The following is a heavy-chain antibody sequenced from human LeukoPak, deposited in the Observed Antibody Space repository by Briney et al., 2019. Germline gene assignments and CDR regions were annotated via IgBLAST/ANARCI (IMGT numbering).Heavy chain of an antibody. CDR2: IRNTGNTYAT. CDR1: GFSFSDSA. J-gene: IGHJ4*02. Sequence: PGGPLRLSCAASGFSFSDSAVHWVRQAPGKGLEWVGRIRNTGNTYATAYAASLKGRFAISRDDSKNTAYLQMNSLKTEDTAVYYCTSGSSIYYFDYWGQGTLVTVSS. CDR3: TSGSSIYYFDY. D-gene: IGHD1-1*01. V-gene: IGHV3-73*01.